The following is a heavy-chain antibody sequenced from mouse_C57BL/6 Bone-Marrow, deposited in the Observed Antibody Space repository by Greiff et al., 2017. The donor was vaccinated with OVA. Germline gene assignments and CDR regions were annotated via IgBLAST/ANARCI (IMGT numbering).Heavy chain of an antibody. V-gene: IGHV5-9-1*02. CDR2: ISSGGDYI. Sequence: EVQLVESGEGLVKPGGSLKLSCAASGFTFSSYAMSWVRQTPEKRLEWVAYISSGGDYIYYADTVKGRFTISRDNARNTLYLQMSSLKSEDTAMYYCTRDRYYYGSSYGYFDVWGTGTTVTVSS. J-gene: IGHJ1*03. D-gene: IGHD1-1*01. CDR3: TRDRYYYGSSYGYFDV. CDR1: GFTFSSYA.